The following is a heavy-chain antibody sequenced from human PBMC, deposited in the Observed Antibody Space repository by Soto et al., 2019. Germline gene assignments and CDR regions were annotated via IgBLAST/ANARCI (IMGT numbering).Heavy chain of an antibody. J-gene: IGHJ6*02. CDR2: IDPSDSYI. CDR1: GYSFTKYW. V-gene: IGHV5-10-1*01. CDR3: ARHYICRGGDCYYHGMDV. D-gene: IGHD3-16*01. Sequence: PGESLKISCKGSGYSFTKYWISWVRQMPGKGLEWMGRIDPSDSYINYSPSFQGHVTISADKSINTAYLQWSSLRASDTAIYYCARHYICRGGDCYYHGMDVRGQGTTVTVSS.